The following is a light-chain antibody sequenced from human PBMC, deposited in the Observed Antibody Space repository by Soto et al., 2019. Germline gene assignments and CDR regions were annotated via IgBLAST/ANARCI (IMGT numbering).Light chain of an antibody. CDR2: AAS. CDR3: QQATSFPRLT. CDR1: QHISSW. Sequence: DIQMTQSPSSVSASVGDRVTITCRASQHISSWLAWYQQKPGKAPKLLIYAASSLRSGVPSRFSGSGSGTEFTLTISSLQPEDFATYYCQQATSFPRLTFGGGTNVVIK. J-gene: IGKJ4*01. V-gene: IGKV1-12*01.